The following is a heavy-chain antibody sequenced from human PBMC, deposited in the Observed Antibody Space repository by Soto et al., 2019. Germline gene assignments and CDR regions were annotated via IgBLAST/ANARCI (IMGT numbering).Heavy chain of an antibody. CDR1: GYTLTELS. V-gene: IGHV1-24*01. Sequence: GASVKVSCKVSGYTLTELSMHWVRQAPGKGLEWMGGFDPEDGETIYAQKFQGRVTMTEDTSTDTAYMELSSLRSEDTAVYFCVRAYVVRGPLSGDYWGQGTLVTVSS. CDR3: VRAYVVRGPLSGDY. CDR2: FDPEDGET. D-gene: IGHD3-10*02. J-gene: IGHJ4*01.